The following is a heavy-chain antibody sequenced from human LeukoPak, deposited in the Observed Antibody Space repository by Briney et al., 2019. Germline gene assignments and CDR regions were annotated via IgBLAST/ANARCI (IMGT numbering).Heavy chain of an antibody. Sequence: GGSLRLSCAASGFTLSNYDMNWVRQAPGKGLEWVSSISTSRRYIYYKDSVGGRFTISRDDAKNSLYLEMNSLRAEDTAVYYCARADCSSSTCYLRRSWFDPWGQGTLVTVSS. CDR2: ISTSRRYI. J-gene: IGHJ5*02. CDR3: ARADCSSSTCYLRRSWFDP. D-gene: IGHD2-2*01. V-gene: IGHV3-21*01. CDR1: GFTLSNYD.